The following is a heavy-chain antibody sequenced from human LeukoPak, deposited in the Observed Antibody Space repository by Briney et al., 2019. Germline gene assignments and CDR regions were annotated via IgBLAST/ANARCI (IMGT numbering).Heavy chain of an antibody. CDR2: INPNSGST. CDR3: ARGYYYGSGTTTMGY. CDR1: GYTFTGYY. Sequence: ASVKVSCKASGYTFTGYYMHWVRQAPGQGLEWMGWINPNSGSTNYAQKFQGWVTMTRDTSISTAYMELSRLRSDDTAVYYCARGYYYGSGTTTMGYWGQGTLVTVSS. V-gene: IGHV1-2*04. J-gene: IGHJ4*02. D-gene: IGHD3-10*01.